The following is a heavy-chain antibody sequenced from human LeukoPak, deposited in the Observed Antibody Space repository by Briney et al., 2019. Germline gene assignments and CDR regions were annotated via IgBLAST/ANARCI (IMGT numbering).Heavy chain of an antibody. CDR3: ARARYGGYCSSTSCPYYYYGMDV. V-gene: IGHV4-4*07. CDR1: GGSISSYY. D-gene: IGHD2-2*01. CDR2: IYTSWSN. J-gene: IGHJ6*02. Sequence: SETLSLTCSVSGGSISSYYWSWIRQPAGKGLECIGRIYTSWSNNYNPSLKSRVTMSVDTSKNQFSLKLSSVTAADTAVYYCARARYGGYCSSTSCPYYYYGMDVWGQGTTVTVSS.